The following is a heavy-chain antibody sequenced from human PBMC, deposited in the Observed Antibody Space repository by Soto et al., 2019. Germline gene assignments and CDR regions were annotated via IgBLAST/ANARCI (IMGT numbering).Heavy chain of an antibody. CDR3: ARDGSEPLGYCSSTSCSVYFDY. Sequence: PGGSLRLSCAASGFTFSSYGMHWVRQAPGKGLEWVAVIWYDGSNKYYADSVKGRFTISRDNSKNTLYLQMNSLRAEDTAVYYCARDGSEPLGYCSSTSCSVYFDYWGQGTLVTVSS. V-gene: IGHV3-33*01. CDR2: IWYDGSNK. CDR1: GFTFSSYG. J-gene: IGHJ4*02. D-gene: IGHD2-2*01.